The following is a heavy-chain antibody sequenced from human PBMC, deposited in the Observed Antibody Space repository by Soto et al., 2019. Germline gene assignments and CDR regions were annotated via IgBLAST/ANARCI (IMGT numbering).Heavy chain of an antibody. Sequence: QLQLQESDSGLVKPSQTLSLTCTVSDDSISSGGHSWSWIRQPPGKGLEWIGYIYHTGSTHYNPCLNTPLTRSVDTSKNQFSLRLTSVTAADTVVYYCARGTWNYGDNWFDPWGQGTLVTVYS. D-gene: IGHD1-7*01. CDR2: IYHTGST. V-gene: IGHV4-30-2*01. CDR1: DDSISSGGHS. CDR3: ARGTWNYGDNWFDP. J-gene: IGHJ5*02.